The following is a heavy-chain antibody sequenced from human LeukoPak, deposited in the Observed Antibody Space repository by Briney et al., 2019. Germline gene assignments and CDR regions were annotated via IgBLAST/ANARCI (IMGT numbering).Heavy chain of an antibody. CDR3: ARWVSGSSTSCYAAEYFQH. V-gene: IGHV3-7*01. Sequence: GGSLRLSCAASGFTFSSYGMHWVRQAPGKGLEWVANIKQDGSEKYYVDSVKGRFTISRDNAKNSLYLQMNSLRAEDTAVYYCARWVSGSSTSCYAAEYFQHWGQGTLVTVSS. CDR2: IKQDGSEK. D-gene: IGHD2-2*01. CDR1: GFTFSSYG. J-gene: IGHJ1*01.